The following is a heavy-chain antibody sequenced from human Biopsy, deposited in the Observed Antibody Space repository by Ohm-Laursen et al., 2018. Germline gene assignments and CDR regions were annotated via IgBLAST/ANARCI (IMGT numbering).Heavy chain of an antibody. CDR3: ARGNEVMVTGPYFFDY. J-gene: IGHJ4*02. Sequence: SDTLSLTCTVSGGSISSDYWSWIRQPPGQGLEWIGDIYYSGSTKYNPSLKSRVTISVDMSKSQLSLKLTSVTTADTAVYYCARGNEVMVTGPYFFDYWGQGTLVIVSS. D-gene: IGHD2-21*02. CDR2: IYYSGST. V-gene: IGHV4-59*07. CDR1: GGSISSDY.